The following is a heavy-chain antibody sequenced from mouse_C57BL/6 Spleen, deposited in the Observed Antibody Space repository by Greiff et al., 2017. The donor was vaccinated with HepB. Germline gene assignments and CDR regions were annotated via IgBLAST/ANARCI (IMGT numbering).Heavy chain of an antibody. Sequence: QVQLQQPGAELVMPGASVKLSCKASGYTFTSYWMHWVKQRPGQGLEWIGEIDPRSGNTYYNEKFKGKATLTADKSSSTAYMELRSLTSEDSAVYFCADYSNSEDWYFDVWGTGTTVTVSS. CDR3: ADYSNSEDWYFDV. V-gene: IGHV1-69*01. CDR1: GYTFTSYW. J-gene: IGHJ1*03. CDR2: IDPRSGNT. D-gene: IGHD2-5*01.